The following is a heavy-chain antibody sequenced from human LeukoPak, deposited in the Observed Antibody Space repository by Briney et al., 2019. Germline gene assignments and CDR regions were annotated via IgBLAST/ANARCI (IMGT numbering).Heavy chain of an antibody. Sequence: AGGSLSLSCAASGFTFSNYAMNWLRPAPGKGLEWVSTLSGNGGSTYHADSVKGRFTISRDSSKNTLHLQMNSLRAEDTAVYYCAKVLATTGTIPLDVWGQGTTVIVS. V-gene: IGHV3-23*01. D-gene: IGHD1-1*01. CDR3: AKVLATTGTIPLDV. CDR2: LSGNGGST. J-gene: IGHJ6*02. CDR1: GFTFSNYA.